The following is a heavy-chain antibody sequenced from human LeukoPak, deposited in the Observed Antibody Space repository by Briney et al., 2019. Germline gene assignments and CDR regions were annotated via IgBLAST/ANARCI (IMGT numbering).Heavy chain of an antibody. CDR1: AGSFSGYY. CDR3: ARDHSYYDSLQDAFDI. Sequence: PSESLSLARAVDAGSFSGYYWGWVRHPPGKWLGWIGEINHSGSTNSNTSLTSRVTISVDTSQNQFSLKLRSVTAADTAVYYCARDHSYYDSLQDAFDIWGQGTTVTVPS. D-gene: IGHD3-22*01. CDR2: INHSGST. V-gene: IGHV4-34*01. J-gene: IGHJ3*02.